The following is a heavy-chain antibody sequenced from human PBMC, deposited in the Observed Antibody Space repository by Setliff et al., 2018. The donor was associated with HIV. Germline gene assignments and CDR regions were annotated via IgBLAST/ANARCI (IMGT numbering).Heavy chain of an antibody. J-gene: IGHJ2*01. Sequence: SETLSLTCAVYGGSFSGSSWSWIRQPPGRGLEWIGEISHSGTANYNPSLKSRVTLSLDTAKNRFSLNLKSVTDAETAVYFCARGLPDVRNGYDYGDWYFDLWGRGTLVTV. CDR2: ISHSGTA. CDR1: GGSFSGSS. V-gene: IGHV4-34*01. CDR3: ARGLPDVRNGYDYGDWYFDL. D-gene: IGHD4-17*01.